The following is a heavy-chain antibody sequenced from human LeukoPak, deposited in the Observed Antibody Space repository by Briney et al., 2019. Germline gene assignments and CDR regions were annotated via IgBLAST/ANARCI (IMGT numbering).Heavy chain of an antibody. V-gene: IGHV4-61*02. CDR3: AREEVRGVIGGNYMDV. CDR1: SASISSGNYY. D-gene: IGHD3-10*01. CDR2: IYTSGST. J-gene: IGHJ6*03. Sequence: SQTLSLTCTVSSASISSGNYYWSWIRQPAGKGLEWIGRIYTSGSTNYNPSLKSRVTISLDTSKNQLSLKLSSVTAAGTAVYFCAREEVRGVIGGNYMDVWGKGTTVTVSS.